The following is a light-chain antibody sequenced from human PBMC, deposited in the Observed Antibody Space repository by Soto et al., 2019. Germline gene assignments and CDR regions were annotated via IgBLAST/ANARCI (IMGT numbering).Light chain of an antibody. CDR3: QQVTTFPRT. V-gene: IGKV3-11*01. Sequence: EIVLTQSPGTLSLSPGERATLSCRASQSVSSYLAWYQQKPGQAPRLLIYDASNRATGIPARFSGGGSGTDFTLTISSLEPEDFATYYCQQVTTFPRTFGQGTKVEIK. CDR1: QSVSSY. CDR2: DAS. J-gene: IGKJ1*01.